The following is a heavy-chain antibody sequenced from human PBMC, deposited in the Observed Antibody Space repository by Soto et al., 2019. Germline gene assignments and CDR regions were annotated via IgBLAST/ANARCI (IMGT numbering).Heavy chain of an antibody. CDR2: IKSKTDGGTT. Sequence: EVQLVESGGGLVKPGGSLRLSCAASGFTFSNAWMNWVRQAPGKGLEWVGRIKSKTDGGTTDYAAPVKGRFTISRDDSKNTMYLQMDSLKTEDTAVYYCTTPTEEYYGSGSYGYYYYYYGLDVWGQGTTVTVSS. CDR1: GFTFSNAW. J-gene: IGHJ6*02. D-gene: IGHD3-10*01. V-gene: IGHV3-15*07. CDR3: TTPTEEYYGSGSYGYYYYYYGLDV.